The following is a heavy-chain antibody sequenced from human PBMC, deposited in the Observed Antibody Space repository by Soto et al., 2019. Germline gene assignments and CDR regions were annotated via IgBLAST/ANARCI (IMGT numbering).Heavy chain of an antibody. CDR1: GYTFTSYA. Sequence: QVQLVQSGAEVKKPGASVKVSCKASGYTFTSYAMHWVRQAPGQRLEWMGWINAGNGNTKYSQKFQGRVTITRDTSASTAYMELSSLRSEDTAVYYCARSYYGSGNQLYYYYGMDVWGQGTTVTVSS. D-gene: IGHD3-10*01. J-gene: IGHJ6*02. V-gene: IGHV1-3*01. CDR3: ARSYYGSGNQLYYYYGMDV. CDR2: INAGNGNT.